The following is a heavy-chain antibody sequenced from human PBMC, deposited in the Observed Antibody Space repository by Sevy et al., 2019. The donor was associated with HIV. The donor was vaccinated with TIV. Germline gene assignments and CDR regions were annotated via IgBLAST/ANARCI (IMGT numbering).Heavy chain of an antibody. Sequence: GGSLRLSCAASGFTFSSYSMNWVRQAPGKGLEWVSYISSSSSTIYYADPVKGRFTISRDNAKNSLYLQMNSLRDEDTAVYYCARVDFWSGYYTGDYYYMDVWGKGTTVTVSS. J-gene: IGHJ6*03. D-gene: IGHD3-3*01. CDR3: ARVDFWSGYYTGDYYYMDV. CDR2: ISSSSSTI. CDR1: GFTFSSYS. V-gene: IGHV3-48*02.